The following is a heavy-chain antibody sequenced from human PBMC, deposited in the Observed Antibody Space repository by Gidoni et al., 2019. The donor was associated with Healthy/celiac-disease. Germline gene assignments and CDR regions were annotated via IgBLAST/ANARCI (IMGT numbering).Heavy chain of an antibody. Sequence: EVQLVESGGGLVQPGGSLSLSCAAPGFPFSSYEMNWVRQAPGKGLGWVSYISSSGSTIYYADPVKGRFTISRDNAKNSLYLQMNSLRAEDTAVYYCARDGYYDSSGYYVAFDIWGQGTMVTVSS. J-gene: IGHJ3*02. CDR2: ISSSGSTI. D-gene: IGHD3-22*01. CDR1: GFPFSSYE. V-gene: IGHV3-48*03. CDR3: ARDGYYDSSGYYVAFDI.